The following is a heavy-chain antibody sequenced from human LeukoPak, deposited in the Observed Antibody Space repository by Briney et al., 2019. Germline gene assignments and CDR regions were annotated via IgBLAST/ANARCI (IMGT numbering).Heavy chain of an antibody. CDR1: GYIFTSYW. CDR3: ARLSGYDLTYYFDY. Sequence: PGASLQISCQGSGYIFTSYWIGWVRQLPGKGLEWMGIIYPGDSDTRYSPSFQGQVTISADKSISTAYLQWSSLKASDTAMYYCARLSGYDLTYYFDYWGQGTLVTVSS. D-gene: IGHD5-12*01. J-gene: IGHJ4*02. V-gene: IGHV5-51*01. CDR2: IYPGDSDT.